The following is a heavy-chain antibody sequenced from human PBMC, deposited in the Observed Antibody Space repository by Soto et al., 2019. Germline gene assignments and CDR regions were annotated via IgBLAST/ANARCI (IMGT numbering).Heavy chain of an antibody. CDR1: GFIFSDHY. CDR2: TRNKANAYTT. CDR3: ARVQYTYGLWYYFDY. V-gene: IGHV3-72*01. J-gene: IGHJ4*02. D-gene: IGHD5-18*01. Sequence: EVQLVESGGGLVQPGGSLRLSCVASGFIFSDHYMDWVRQAPGKGLEWVGRTRNKANAYTTEYAASVKGRSIISSDDSKNPLYLQMHSLKSADTAVYYCARVQYTYGLWYYFDYWGQGALVTVSS.